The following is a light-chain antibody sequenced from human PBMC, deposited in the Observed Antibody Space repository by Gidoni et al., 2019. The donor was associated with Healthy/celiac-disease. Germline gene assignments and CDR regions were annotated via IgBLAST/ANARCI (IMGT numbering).Light chain of an antibody. Sequence: EFVLTQSPATLSLSPGERATLSCRASQSVSSYLAWYQQKPGQAPRLLIYDASNRATGIPARFSGSGSGTDFTLTISSLEPEDFAVYYCQQRSNWPWTFGQXTKVEIK. J-gene: IGKJ1*01. CDR2: DAS. CDR3: QQRSNWPWT. V-gene: IGKV3-11*01. CDR1: QSVSSY.